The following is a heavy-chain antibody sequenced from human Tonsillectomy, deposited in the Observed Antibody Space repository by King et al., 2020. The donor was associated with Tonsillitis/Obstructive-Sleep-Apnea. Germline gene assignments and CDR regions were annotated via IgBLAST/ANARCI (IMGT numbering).Heavy chain of an antibody. V-gene: IGHV3-30*01. CDR2: ISYDGSNK. CDR3: ASYISSYDFWSGPRGYFDY. Sequence: VQLVESGGGVVQPGRSLRLSCAASGFTFSSYAMHWVRQAPGKGLEWVAVISYDGSNKYYADSVKGRFTISRDNSKNTLYLQMNSLRAEDTAVYYCASYISSYDFWSGPRGYFDYWGQGTLVTVSS. CDR1: GFTFSSYA. J-gene: IGHJ4*02. D-gene: IGHD3-3*01.